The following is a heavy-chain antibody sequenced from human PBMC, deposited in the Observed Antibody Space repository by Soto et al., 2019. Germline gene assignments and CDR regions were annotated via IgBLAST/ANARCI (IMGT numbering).Heavy chain of an antibody. Sequence: FLPLSLNRPVSDECISRGGDYHQRNRQHPGKGLEWIGYIYYSGSTYYNPSLKSRVTISVDASKNPFSLKLSSVTAADTAVYYCASLYSNYLTYYFDYWGQGTLVTVSS. D-gene: IGHD4-4*01. J-gene: IGHJ4*02. CDR2: IYYSGST. CDR1: DECISRGGDY. CDR3: ASLYSNYLTYYFDY. V-gene: IGHV4-31*02.